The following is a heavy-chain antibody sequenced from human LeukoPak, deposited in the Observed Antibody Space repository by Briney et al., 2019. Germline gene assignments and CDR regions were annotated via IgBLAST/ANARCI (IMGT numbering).Heavy chain of an antibody. CDR2: MNPNSGNT. CDR3: ARGPQWRGDYYYMDV. Sequence: ASVKVSCKGSGYTFSNFDINWVRQATGQGLEWMGWMNPNSGNTGHAQELQGRVTMTMNTSISTAYIELSSLRSEDTAVYYCARGPQWRGDYYYMDVWGTGTTVTVSS. D-gene: IGHD6-19*01. V-gene: IGHV1-8*01. CDR1: GYTFSNFD. J-gene: IGHJ6*03.